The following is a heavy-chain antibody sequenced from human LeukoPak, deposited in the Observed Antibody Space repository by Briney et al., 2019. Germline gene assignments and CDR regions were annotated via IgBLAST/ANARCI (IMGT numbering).Heavy chain of an antibody. CDR2: ISGYNGNT. CDR1: GYTFTRYG. CDR3: ARYEVLGMTTIGDNYYMDV. Sequence: ASVKVSCKASGYTFTRYGISWVRQAPGQGLEWMGWISGYNGNTKYAQKLQGRVTMTTETSTSTAYMELRSLRSDDTAVYYCARYEVLGMTTIGDNYYMDVWGKGTTVTVSS. V-gene: IGHV1-18*01. J-gene: IGHJ6*03. D-gene: IGHD3-22*01.